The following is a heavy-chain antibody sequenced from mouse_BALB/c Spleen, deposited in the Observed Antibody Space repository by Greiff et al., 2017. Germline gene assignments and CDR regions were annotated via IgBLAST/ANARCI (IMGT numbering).Heavy chain of an antibody. Sequence: EVKLMESGGGLVKPGGSLKLSCAASGFTFSSYTMSWVRQTPEKRLEWVATISSGGSYTYYPDSVKGRFTISRDNAKNTLYLQMSSLKSEDTAMYYCTRDCNYSAMDYWGQGTSVTVSS. J-gene: IGHJ4*01. D-gene: IGHD2-1*01. CDR3: TRDCNYSAMDY. V-gene: IGHV5-6-4*01. CDR2: ISSGGSYT. CDR1: GFTFSSYT.